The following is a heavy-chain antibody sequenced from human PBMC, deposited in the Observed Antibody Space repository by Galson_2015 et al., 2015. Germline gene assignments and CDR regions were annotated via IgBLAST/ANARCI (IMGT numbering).Heavy chain of an antibody. Sequence: SLRLSCAASGFTFSGYAMSWVRQAPGKGLEWVSAISGSGGSTYYADSVKGRFTISRDNSKNTLYLQMNSLRAEDTAVYYCAKCPAGVAIERERGAFDIWGQGTMVTVSS. D-gene: IGHD2-21*01. J-gene: IGHJ3*02. V-gene: IGHV3-23*01. CDR1: GFTFSGYA. CDR2: ISGSGGST. CDR3: AKCPAGVAIERERGAFDI.